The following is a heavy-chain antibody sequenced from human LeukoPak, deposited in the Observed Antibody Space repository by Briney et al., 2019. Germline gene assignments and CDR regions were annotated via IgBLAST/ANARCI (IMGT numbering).Heavy chain of an antibody. V-gene: IGHV4-4*08. Sequence: PSETLSLTCTVSRGSISSYYWSWIRQSPGKGLEWIGRIYTSGSTNYNPSLKSRVTISVDTSKNQFSLKLSSVTTADTAVYYCARVQAGLDQTRIRLWSYFDYWGQGTLVTVSS. CDR1: RGSISSYY. CDR3: ARVQAGLDQTRIRLWSYFDY. J-gene: IGHJ4*02. D-gene: IGHD5-18*01. CDR2: IYTSGST.